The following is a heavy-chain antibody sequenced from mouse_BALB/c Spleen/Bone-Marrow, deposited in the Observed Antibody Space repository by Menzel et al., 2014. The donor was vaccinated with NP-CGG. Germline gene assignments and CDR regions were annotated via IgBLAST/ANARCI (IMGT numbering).Heavy chain of an antibody. CDR1: GFTFSDYY. V-gene: IGHV5-4*02. J-gene: IGHJ4*01. CDR2: INDGGSYT. D-gene: IGHD2-1*01. CDR3: ARDGNFAMDY. Sequence: EVQRVESGGGLVKPGGSLKLSCAVSGFTFSDYYMYWVRQNPEKRLEWVATINDGGSYTYYPDSVKGRFTISRDNAKNNLYLQMSSLKSEDTATYYCARDGNFAMDYWGQGTSVTVSS.